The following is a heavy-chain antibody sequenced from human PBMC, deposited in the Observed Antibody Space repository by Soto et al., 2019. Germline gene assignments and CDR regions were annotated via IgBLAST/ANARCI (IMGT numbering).Heavy chain of an antibody. V-gene: IGHV3-74*01. D-gene: IGHD3-22*01. J-gene: IGHJ4*02. CDR3: ARGDGDYYDGNGYLGRH. CDR1: GFTFSSYW. CDR2: IKSDGSGT. Sequence: EVQLVESGGGLVQPGGSLTLSCAASGFTFSSYWRHWVRQAPGKGLVWVARIKSDGSGTIYADSVKGRLTISRDNARNTFYLQMNSLRAEDTAVYFCARGDGDYYDGNGYLGRHWGQGTLVTVSS.